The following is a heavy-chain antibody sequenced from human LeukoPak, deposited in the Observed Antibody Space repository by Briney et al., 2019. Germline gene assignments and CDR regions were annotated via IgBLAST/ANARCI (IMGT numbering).Heavy chain of an antibody. V-gene: IGHV4-38-2*02. CDR3: AREHCAGGYCYFLDY. CDR1: DYPISSGYF. D-gene: IGHD3-16*02. J-gene: IGHJ4*02. Sequence: PSETLSLTCSVSDYPISSGYFWGWIRQPPQKGLEWIATISHSGSTYFNPSLKSRLIASIDASKNQVSLSLTSVTAADTAVYYCAREHCAGGYCYFLDYLGPGILVTVSS. CDR2: ISHSGST.